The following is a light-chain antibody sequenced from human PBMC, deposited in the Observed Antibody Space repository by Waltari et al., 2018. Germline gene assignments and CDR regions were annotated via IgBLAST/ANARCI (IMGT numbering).Light chain of an antibody. CDR3: QQTYSSPQT. CDR2: AAS. J-gene: IGKJ1*01. V-gene: IGKV1-39*01. Sequence: DIQMTQSPSSLSASVGDRVTITCRTSQNVTSYLNWYQQKPGNAPKLMIYAASSLHSGVPSRFSGGGSGTNPTLTISNLQPEDFATYFCQQTYSSPQTFGQGTKVEI. CDR1: QNVTSY.